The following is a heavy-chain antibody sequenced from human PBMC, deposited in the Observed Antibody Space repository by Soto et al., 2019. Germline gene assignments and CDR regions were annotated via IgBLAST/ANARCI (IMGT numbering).Heavy chain of an antibody. V-gene: IGHV4-59*08. CDR3: ARHRAPNWLDP. CDR2: IFYSGST. D-gene: IGHD3-10*01. Sequence: SETLSLTCTVSGGSISSYYWSWIRQPPGKGLEWIGYIFYSGSTNYNPSLKSRVAISVDTSKNQFSLNLSSVTAADTAVYYCARHRAPNWLDPWGQGILVTVSS. J-gene: IGHJ5*02. CDR1: GGSISSYY.